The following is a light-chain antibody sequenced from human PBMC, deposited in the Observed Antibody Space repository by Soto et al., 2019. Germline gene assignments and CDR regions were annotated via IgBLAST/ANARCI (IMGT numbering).Light chain of an antibody. V-gene: IGKV3-20*01. Sequence: EMVMTQSPATLSVSPGERATLSCRASQSIGSNLAWYQKKPGQAPRLLIYGASNRATGIPDRFSGSGSGTDFTLTISRLEPEDFAVYYCQQYGSSGTFGQGTKVDIK. CDR2: GAS. CDR1: QSIGSN. CDR3: QQYGSSGT. J-gene: IGKJ1*01.